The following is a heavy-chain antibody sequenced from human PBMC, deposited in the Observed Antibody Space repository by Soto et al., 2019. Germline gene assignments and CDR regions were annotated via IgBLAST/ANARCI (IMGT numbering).Heavy chain of an antibody. Sequence: ASVKVSCKASGYTFTGYYMHWVRQAPAQGLEWMGWINPNSGAANYAQEFQGRVTMTRDTSITTAFLELSSLRSDDTAVYYCAKSGWGSSPYYYFDYWGQGTLVTVSS. V-gene: IGHV1-2*02. J-gene: IGHJ4*02. CDR2: INPNSGAA. CDR3: AKSGWGSSPYYYFDY. CDR1: GYTFTGYY. D-gene: IGHD6-19*01.